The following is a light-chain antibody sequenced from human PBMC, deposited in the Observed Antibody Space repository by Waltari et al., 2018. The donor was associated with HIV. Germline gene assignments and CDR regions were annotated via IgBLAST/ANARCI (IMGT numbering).Light chain of an antibody. V-gene: IGLV2-8*01. CDR1: SSDVGGYNY. Sequence: QSALTQPPSASGSPGQSVTISCTGPSSDVGGYNYVSWYQQHPGKAPKLMIDEVSKRPSGFPDRFCGSKSGNTASLTVSWLQAEDEADYCCSSYAGSNNLVFGGGTKLTVL. CDR3: SSYAGSNNLV. J-gene: IGLJ2*01. CDR2: EVS.